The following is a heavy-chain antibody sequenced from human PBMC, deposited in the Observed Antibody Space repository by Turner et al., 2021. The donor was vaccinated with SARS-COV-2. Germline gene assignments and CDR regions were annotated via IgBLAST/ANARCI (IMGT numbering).Heavy chain of an antibody. CDR3: ARDLFQDYGSGSYRLDN. Sequence: QVQLVESGGGVVQPGRSLRLSCAASGFTFSSYGMHWVRQAPGKGLEWVAGIGYDGSNKYYADSVKGRFTISRDNSKNTLYLQMNSLRAEDTAVYYCARDLFQDYGSGSYRLDNWGQGTLVTVSS. J-gene: IGHJ4*02. D-gene: IGHD3-10*01. V-gene: IGHV3-33*01. CDR1: GFTFSSYG. CDR2: IGYDGSNK.